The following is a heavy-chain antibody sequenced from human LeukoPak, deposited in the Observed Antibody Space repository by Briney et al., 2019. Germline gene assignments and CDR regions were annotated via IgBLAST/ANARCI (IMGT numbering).Heavy chain of an antibody. V-gene: IGHV4-61*01. CDR2: IYYSGST. CDR3: ASHGDGDY. Sequence: PSETLSLTCTVSGGSVSSGSYYWSWIRQPPGKGLEWIGYIYYSGSTNYNPSLKSRVTISVDTSKNQFSLKLSSVTAADTAVYYCASHGDGDYWGQGTLVTVSS. CDR1: GGSVSSGSYY. J-gene: IGHJ4*02. D-gene: IGHD4-17*01.